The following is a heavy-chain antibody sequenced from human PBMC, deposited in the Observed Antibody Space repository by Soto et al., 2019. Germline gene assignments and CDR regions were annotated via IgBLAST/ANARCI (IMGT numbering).Heavy chain of an antibody. CDR1: GGSISSGDYY. V-gene: IGHV4-30-4*02. Sequence: SETLSLTCTVSGGSISSGDYYWSWIRQPPGKGLEWIGYIYYSGSTYYNPSLKSRVTISVDTSKNQFSLKLNSVTAADTAVYYCARLNYYDTSGYPFDYWGQGRMVTVSS. J-gene: IGHJ4*02. CDR3: ARLNYYDTSGYPFDY. CDR2: IYYSGST. D-gene: IGHD3-22*01.